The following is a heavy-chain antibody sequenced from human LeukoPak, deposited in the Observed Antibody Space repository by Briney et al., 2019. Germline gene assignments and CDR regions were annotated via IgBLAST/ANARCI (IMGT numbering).Heavy chain of an antibody. Sequence: GGSLRLSCAASGFSLSGYSMNWVRQAPGKGLEWVSSISITSSYIYYAASVKGRFTISRDNAKNSLFLQMNNLRAEDAAVYFCARDGRSTWYEDSWGQGTLVTVSS. D-gene: IGHD6-13*01. V-gene: IGHV3-21*01. CDR2: ISITSSYI. J-gene: IGHJ4*02. CDR3: ARDGRSTWYEDS. CDR1: GFSLSGYS.